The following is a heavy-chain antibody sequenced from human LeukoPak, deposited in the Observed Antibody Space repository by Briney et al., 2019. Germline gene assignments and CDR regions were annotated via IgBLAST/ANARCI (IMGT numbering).Heavy chain of an antibody. V-gene: IGHV7-4-1*02. CDR1: GYTFTSYA. D-gene: IGHD4-17*01. J-gene: IGHJ5*02. Sequence: GASVKVSCKASGYTFTSYAMNWVRQAPGQGLEWMGWINTNTGNPTYAQGFTGRFVFSLDTSVSTAYLQISSLKAEDTAVYYCASGYGGYDLNWFDPWGQGTLVTVSS. CDR3: ASGYGGYDLNWFDP. CDR2: INTNTGNP.